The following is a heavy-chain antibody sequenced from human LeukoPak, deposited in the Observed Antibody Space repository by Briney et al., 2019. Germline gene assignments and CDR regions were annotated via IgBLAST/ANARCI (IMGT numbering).Heavy chain of an antibody. CDR1: GRSLSSYY. D-gene: IGHD2-2*01. Sequence: SDTLSLPCTLSGRSLSSYYWSWIPHPRGGGGVGSRYIYTRGNPNSNHSLQSRVTISVATSKNQFPLKLSSVSGADTAAYYCARLGYCSSTSCRRYYYYYYMDVWGKGTTVTVSS. J-gene: IGHJ6*03. V-gene: IGHV4-4*09. CDR3: ARLGYCSSTSCRRYYYYYYMDV. CDR2: IYTRGNP.